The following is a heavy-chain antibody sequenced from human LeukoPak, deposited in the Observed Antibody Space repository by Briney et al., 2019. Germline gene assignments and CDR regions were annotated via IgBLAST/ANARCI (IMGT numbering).Heavy chain of an antibody. Sequence: SETLSLTCTVSGVSINSHYLNWIRQPPGKGLEWIGHIQGSGRTNYNPSLKSRVTMSVDTAKRQVSLNLKSLTAADTAVYYCVVSPNQDFFDYWGQGPLVTVSS. V-gene: IGHV4-4*09. CDR3: VVSPNQDFFDY. CDR2: IQGSGRT. J-gene: IGHJ4*02. CDR1: GVSINSHY.